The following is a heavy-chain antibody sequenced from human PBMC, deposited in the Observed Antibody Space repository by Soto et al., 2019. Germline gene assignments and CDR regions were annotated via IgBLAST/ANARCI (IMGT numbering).Heavy chain of an antibody. Sequence: QVQLVQSGAEVKKPGASVKVSCKASGYTFTGYYMHWVRQAPGQGLEWMGWINPNSGGTNYAQKFQGWVTMTRDTSLSTAYMELSRLRSDDTAVYYCARDRAVTTFPYYYYGMDVWGQGTTVTVSS. J-gene: IGHJ6*02. V-gene: IGHV1-2*04. CDR3: ARDRAVTTFPYYYYGMDV. D-gene: IGHD4-17*01. CDR2: INPNSGGT. CDR1: GYTFTGYY.